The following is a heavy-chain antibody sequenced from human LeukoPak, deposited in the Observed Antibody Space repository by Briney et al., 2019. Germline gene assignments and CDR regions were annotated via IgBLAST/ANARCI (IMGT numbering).Heavy chain of an antibody. V-gene: IGHV1-69*06. CDR1: GGTFTSYA. CDR3: ATVAQMATIIDAFDI. Sequence: SVKVSCKASGGTFTSYAISWVRQAPGQGLEWMGGIIPIFGAANYAQKFQGRVTITADKSTSTSYMELSSLRSEDTAVYYCATVAQMATIIDAFDIWGQGTMVTVS. J-gene: IGHJ3*02. CDR2: IIPIFGAA. D-gene: IGHD5-24*01.